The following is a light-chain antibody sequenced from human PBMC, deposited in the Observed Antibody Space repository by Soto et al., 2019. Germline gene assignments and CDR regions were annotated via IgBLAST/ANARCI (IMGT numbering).Light chain of an antibody. J-gene: IGKJ5*01. V-gene: IGKV3-11*01. Sequence: IVLTQSPATLSLWPGETAILSCRASQSVSSYLSWYQHKPGQAPRLIIYDASIRAPGLPARLIDSGSGTDFTLTISSLEPEVFALDDCQQRSSWITFGQGTRLEIE. CDR3: QQRSSWIT. CDR1: QSVSSY. CDR2: DAS.